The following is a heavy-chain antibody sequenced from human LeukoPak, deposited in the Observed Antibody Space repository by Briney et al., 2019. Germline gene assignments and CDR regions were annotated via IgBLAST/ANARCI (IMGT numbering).Heavy chain of an antibody. D-gene: IGHD5-18*01. V-gene: IGHV3-21*04. Sequence: GGSLRLSCAASGFTFSSYSMNWVRQAPGKGLEWVSSISSSSSYIYYADSVKGRFTISRDNAKNTLYLQMNSLRAEDTAVYYCAKDRRGIQPTSPYFDYWGQGTLVTVSS. CDR2: ISSSSSYI. J-gene: IGHJ4*02. CDR1: GFTFSSYS. CDR3: AKDRRGIQPTSPYFDY.